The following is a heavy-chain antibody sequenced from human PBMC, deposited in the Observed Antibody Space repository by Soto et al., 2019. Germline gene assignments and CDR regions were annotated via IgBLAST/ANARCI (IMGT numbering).Heavy chain of an antibody. CDR1: GFTFSDYY. CDR2: ISSSGNSI. V-gene: IGHV3-11*04. J-gene: IGHJ5*02. Sequence: GGSLRLSCAASGFTFSDYYMTWIRQAPGKGLEWVSYISSSGNSIYYADSVKGRFTVSRDNAKNSLYLQMNSLRAEDTAVYCCARDSRYYDFWSGYYDNWFDPWGQGTLVTVSS. CDR3: ARDSRYYDFWSGYYDNWFDP. D-gene: IGHD3-3*01.